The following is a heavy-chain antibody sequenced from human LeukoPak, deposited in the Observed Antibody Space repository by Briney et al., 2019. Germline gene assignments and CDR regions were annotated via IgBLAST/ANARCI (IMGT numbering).Heavy chain of an antibody. CDR2: MDPNSGNT. Sequence: ASVKVSCKASGYTFTSYDINWVRQATGQGLEWMGWMDPNSGNTGYAQKFQGRVTMTRNTSISTAYMELSSLRSEDTAVYYCARARVVATELYYFDYWGQGTLVTVSS. V-gene: IGHV1-8*01. CDR1: GYTFTSYD. J-gene: IGHJ4*02. D-gene: IGHD5-12*01. CDR3: ARARVVATELYYFDY.